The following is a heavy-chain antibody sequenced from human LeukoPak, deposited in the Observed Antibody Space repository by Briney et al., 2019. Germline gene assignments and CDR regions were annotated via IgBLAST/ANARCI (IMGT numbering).Heavy chain of an antibody. J-gene: IGHJ4*02. CDR3: ARRGSGYYYRRYFDY. CDR2: ISAYNGNT. CDR1: GYTFTSYG. Sequence: ASVKVSCKASGYTFTSYGISWVRQAPGQGLEWMGWISAYNGNTNYAQKLQGRVTMTTDTSTSTAYMELRSPRSDDTAVYYCARRGSGYYYRRYFDYWGQGTLVTVSS. V-gene: IGHV1-18*01. D-gene: IGHD3-22*01.